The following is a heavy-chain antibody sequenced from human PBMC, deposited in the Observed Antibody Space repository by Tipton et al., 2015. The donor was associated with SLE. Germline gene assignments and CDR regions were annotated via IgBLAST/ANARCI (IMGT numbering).Heavy chain of an antibody. V-gene: IGHV4-59*01. D-gene: IGHD3-3*01. J-gene: IGHJ4*02. CDR3: ARSYYDFWSGSVRGYFDY. CDR1: GGSISSYY. Sequence: TLSLTCTVPGGSISSYYWSWIRQPPGKGLEWIGYIYYSGSTNYNPSLKSRVTISVDTSKNQFSLKVSSVTAADTAIYYCARSYYDFWSGSVRGYFDYWGQGTLVTVSS. CDR2: IYYSGST.